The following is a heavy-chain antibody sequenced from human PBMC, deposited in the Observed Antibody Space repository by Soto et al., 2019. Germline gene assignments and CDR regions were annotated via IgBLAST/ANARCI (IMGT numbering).Heavy chain of an antibody. V-gene: IGHV1-69*13. Sequence: SVKVSCKVSGGSFSSFSINWVRQAPGQGFEWMGGIIPILGTANFTQKFQGRVTFTADESTTTAYMTLSSLTSEDTAIYYCTSFDSSVYYPQNHYWGPGTQVTVSS. CDR1: GGSFSSFS. D-gene: IGHD3-22*01. CDR3: TSFDSSVYYPQNHY. CDR2: IIPILGTA. J-gene: IGHJ4*01.